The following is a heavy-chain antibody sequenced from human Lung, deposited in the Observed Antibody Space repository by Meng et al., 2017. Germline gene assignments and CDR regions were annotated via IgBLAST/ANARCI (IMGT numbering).Heavy chain of an antibody. Sequence: QVQLQESGPGLLNPSQTLSLTCTVSGGSISSSNYYWSWIRQPPGKGLEWSGHIYNSGSTYYNPSLKSRITISVDTSKNQFSLKLSSVTAADTAVHYCARGQKGYFDLWGRGTLVTVSS. CDR1: GGSISSSNYY. CDR3: ARGQKGYFDL. J-gene: IGHJ2*01. V-gene: IGHV4-30-4*01. CDR2: IYNSGST.